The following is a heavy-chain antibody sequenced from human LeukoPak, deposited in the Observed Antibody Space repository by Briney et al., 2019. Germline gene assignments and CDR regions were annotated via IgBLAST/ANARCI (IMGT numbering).Heavy chain of an antibody. CDR1: GGSVNSGTYY. CDR3: ARGYSGSYGRFDF. Sequence: PSETLSLTCTVSGGSVNSGTYYWSWIRQPPGKGLEWIGNIYYSGSAYYNPSLKSRVTMSVDTSKNQFSLKLSSVTAADTAVYYCARGYSGSYGRFDFWGQGTLVTVSS. J-gene: IGHJ4*02. D-gene: IGHD1-26*01. CDR2: IYYSGSA. V-gene: IGHV4-39*07.